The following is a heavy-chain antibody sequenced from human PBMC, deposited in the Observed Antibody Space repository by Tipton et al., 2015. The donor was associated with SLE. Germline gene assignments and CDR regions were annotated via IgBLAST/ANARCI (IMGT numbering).Heavy chain of an antibody. Sequence: LRLSCTVSGGSISSYYWSWIRQPPGKGLEWIGYIYYSGSINYNPSLKSRVTISVDTSKNQFSLKLSSVTAADTAVYYCARRLGSSGFDYWGQGTLVTVSS. J-gene: IGHJ4*02. CDR1: GGSISSYY. V-gene: IGHV4-59*08. CDR3: ARRLGSSGFDY. D-gene: IGHD3-22*01. CDR2: IYYSGSI.